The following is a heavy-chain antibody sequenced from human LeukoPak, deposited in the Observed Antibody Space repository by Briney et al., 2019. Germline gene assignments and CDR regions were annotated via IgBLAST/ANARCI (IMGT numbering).Heavy chain of an antibody. CDR2: IYYSGST. CDR3: ASSPKSNNWFDP. CDR1: GGSISSGDYY. Sequence: SETLSLTCIVSGGSISSGDYYWSWIRQPPGKGLEWIGYIYYSGSTYYNPSLKSRVTISVDTSKNQFSLKLSSVTAADTAVYYCASSPKSNNWFDPWGQGTLVTVSS. V-gene: IGHV4-30-4*01. J-gene: IGHJ5*02.